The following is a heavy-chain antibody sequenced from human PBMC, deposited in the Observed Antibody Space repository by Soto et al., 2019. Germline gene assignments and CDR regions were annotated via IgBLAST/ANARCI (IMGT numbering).Heavy chain of an antibody. CDR1: GGTFSSYA. Sequence: QVQLVQSGAEVKKPGSSVNVSCKASGGTFSSYAISWVRHAPGQGLEWMGGIIPIFGTANYAQKFQGRGTITADEATSKAYMVLGSVRSEDTAVYYCAREAPYDSLNGPRGTRGYGLAFWGQGTTVTVSS. CDR3: AREAPYDSLNGPRGTRGYGLAF. CDR2: IIPIFGTA. V-gene: IGHV1-69*01. J-gene: IGHJ6*02. D-gene: IGHD3-9*01.